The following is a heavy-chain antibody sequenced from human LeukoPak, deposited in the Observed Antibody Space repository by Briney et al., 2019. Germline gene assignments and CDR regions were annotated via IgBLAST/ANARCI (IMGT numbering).Heavy chain of an antibody. CDR1: GFTFSTYA. J-gene: IGHJ4*02. Sequence: GGSLRLSCSASGFTFSTYAMHWVRQAPGKGLEHVSTLNTNGDDTYYADSVKGRFTISRDNSKNTLYLQMNSLRAEDTAVHYCARGVLISYKQYYFDYWGQGTLVTVSS. CDR3: ARGVLISYKQYYFDY. CDR2: LNTNGDDT. V-gene: IGHV3-64*04. D-gene: IGHD5-24*01.